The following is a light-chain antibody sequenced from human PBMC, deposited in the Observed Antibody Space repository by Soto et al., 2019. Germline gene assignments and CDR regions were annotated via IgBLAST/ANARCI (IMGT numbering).Light chain of an antibody. CDR3: QQYNVYWW. Sequence: DIHMTQSPSTLPASVGDRVTITCRASQGVNIWMAWYQQKPGRAPKLLIHRASILESGVPSRFSGSGSGTEFTLTISSLHSDDFATYYCQQYNVYWWFGPVTKVEIK. CDR1: QGVNIW. V-gene: IGKV1-5*03. CDR2: RAS. J-gene: IGKJ1*01.